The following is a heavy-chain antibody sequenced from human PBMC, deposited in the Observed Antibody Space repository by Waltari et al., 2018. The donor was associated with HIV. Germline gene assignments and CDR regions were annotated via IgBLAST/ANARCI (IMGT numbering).Heavy chain of an antibody. D-gene: IGHD3-10*01. V-gene: IGHV4-31*01. Sequence: QVQLQESGPGLVKPSQTLSLTCTVSGGSISSGGSSWSWIRQHPGKGLEWIGYIYYSGCTYYNTSLKSLVTISVATSKNQFSLKLSSVTAADTAVYYCARDSGSGLGMDVWGQVTTVTVSS. CDR2: IYYSGCT. CDR3: ARDSGSGLGMDV. CDR1: GGSISSGGSS. J-gene: IGHJ6*02.